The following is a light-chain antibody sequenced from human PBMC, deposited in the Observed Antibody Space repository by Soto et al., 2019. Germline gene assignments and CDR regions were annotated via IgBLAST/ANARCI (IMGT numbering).Light chain of an antibody. CDR2: DAS. J-gene: IGKJ1*01. Sequence: EIVLTQSPATLSLSPGERATLSCRASQSVSSYLAWYQQKPGQAPRLLIYDASNRATGIPAMFSGSGSGTDFTLTISSPELEDFAVYYCQQRSNWPWTFGQGTKVDIK. V-gene: IGKV3-11*01. CDR3: QQRSNWPWT. CDR1: QSVSSY.